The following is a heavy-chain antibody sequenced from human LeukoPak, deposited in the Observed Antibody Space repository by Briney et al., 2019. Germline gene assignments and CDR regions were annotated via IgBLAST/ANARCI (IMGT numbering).Heavy chain of an antibody. CDR3: ARSLEATTAY. V-gene: IGHV3-74*01. Sequence: LSGGSLRLSCAASGFTFSSYWMHWVRQAPGKGLVWVSLINSVGSDTRYADSVKGRFTISRDNAKNTLYLQMNSLRVEDTAVYYCARSLEATTAYWGRGTLVTVSS. J-gene: IGHJ4*02. CDR2: INSVGSDT. D-gene: IGHD1-26*01. CDR1: GFTFSSYW.